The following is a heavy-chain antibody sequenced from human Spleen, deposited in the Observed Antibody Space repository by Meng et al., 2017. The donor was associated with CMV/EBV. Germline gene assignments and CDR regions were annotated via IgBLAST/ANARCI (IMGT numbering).Heavy chain of an antibody. CDR2: IGWDGVR. Sequence: SGPTLVKPTQTLTLTCTFSGFSLSTSGVGVGWIRQPPGKALEWLALIGWDGVRYYSTSLKSRLTITKDTSKNQVVLTMTNMDPVDTATYYCAHRRPPFDPWGQGTLVTVSS. CDR3: AHRRPPFDP. V-gene: IGHV2-5*02. J-gene: IGHJ5*02. CDR1: GFSLSTSGVG.